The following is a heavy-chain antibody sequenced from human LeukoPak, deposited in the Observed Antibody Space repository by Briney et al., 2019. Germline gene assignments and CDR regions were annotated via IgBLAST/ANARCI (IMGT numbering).Heavy chain of an antibody. J-gene: IGHJ4*02. CDR2: INPNGGSA. Sequence: ASVKVSCXTSGYIFTNYYIHWVRQAPGQGLECMGIINPNGGSASYAQKFQGRVTMTRDTSTSTVYMEVSSLRSEDTAVYYCARGSSYARGSGFDYWGQGTLVGVSS. V-gene: IGHV1-46*01. CDR1: GYIFTNYY. D-gene: IGHD2-2*01. CDR3: ARGSSYARGSGFDY.